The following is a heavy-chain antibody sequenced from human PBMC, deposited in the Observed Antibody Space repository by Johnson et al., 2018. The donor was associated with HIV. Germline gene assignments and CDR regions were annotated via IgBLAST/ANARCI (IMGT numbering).Heavy chain of an antibody. CDR3: AKIGQWRERLDAFDV. CDR2: IGNSGDT. CDR1: GFTFSDYY. J-gene: IGHJ3*01. D-gene: IGHD6-19*01. Sequence: QMLLVESGGGLVQPGGSLRLSCAVSGFTFSDYYMSWIRQAPGKGLEWVSGIGNSGDTFYAESVKGRFTISRDNAKNSLYLQMSSLRPEDTAVYYCAKIGQWRERLDAFDVWGQGTMVTVSS. V-gene: IGHV3-11*06.